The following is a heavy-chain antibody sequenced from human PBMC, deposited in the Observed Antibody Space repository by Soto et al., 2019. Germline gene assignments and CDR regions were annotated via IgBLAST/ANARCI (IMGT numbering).Heavy chain of an antibody. D-gene: IGHD6-13*01. V-gene: IGHV1-8*01. CDR3: ARGRGAAVNGMDV. CDR1: GYTFASFD. CDR2: INPNSGNT. Sequence: ASVKVSCKTSGYTFASFDVYWVRQAPGQGLEWVGWINPNSGNTGYAQKFQGRVTLTKDMSISTAYMELTTLTSDDTAVYYCARGRGAAVNGMDVWGQGTTVTVSS. J-gene: IGHJ6*02.